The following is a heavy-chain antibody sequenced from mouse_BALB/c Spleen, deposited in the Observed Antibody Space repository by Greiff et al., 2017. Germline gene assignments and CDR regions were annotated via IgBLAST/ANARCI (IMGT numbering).Heavy chain of an antibody. V-gene: IGHV14-1*02. Sequence: VQLQQSGAELVRPGALVKLSCKASGFNIKDYYMHWVKQRPEQGLEWIGWIDPENGNTIYDPKFQGKASITADTSSNTAYLQLCSLTSEDTAVYYCARRPSAMDYWGQGTSVTVSS. CDR2: IDPENGNT. CDR3: ARRPSAMDY. CDR1: GFNIKDYY. J-gene: IGHJ4*01.